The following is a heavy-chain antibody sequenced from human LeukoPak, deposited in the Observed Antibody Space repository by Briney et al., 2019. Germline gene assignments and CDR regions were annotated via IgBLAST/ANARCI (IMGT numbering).Heavy chain of an antibody. CDR2: IKSKTDGGTT. J-gene: IGHJ4*02. CDR3: TTDFIDSGSYFNDY. Sequence: PGGSLRLSCAASGFTFSNAWMNWVRQAPGKGLEWVGRIKSKTDGGTTDYAAPVKGRFTISRDDSTHPLYLQMNSLKTEDTAVSYCTTDFIDSGSYFNDYWGQGTLVTVSS. V-gene: IGHV3-15*07. D-gene: IGHD1-26*01. CDR1: GFTFSNAW.